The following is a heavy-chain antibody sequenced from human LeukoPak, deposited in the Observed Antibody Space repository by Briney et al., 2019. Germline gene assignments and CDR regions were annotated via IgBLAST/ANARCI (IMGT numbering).Heavy chain of an antibody. CDR1: GFTFSSYS. Sequence: GGSLRLSCAASGFTFSSYSMNWVRQAPGKGLEWVSYISSSSSTIYYADSVKGRFTISRDNSKNTLYLQMNSLRAEDTAVYYCAKLPGLDYYYYMDVWGKGTTVTVSS. CDR2: ISSSSSTI. D-gene: IGHD2-21*01. CDR3: AKLPGLDYYYYMDV. V-gene: IGHV3-48*01. J-gene: IGHJ6*03.